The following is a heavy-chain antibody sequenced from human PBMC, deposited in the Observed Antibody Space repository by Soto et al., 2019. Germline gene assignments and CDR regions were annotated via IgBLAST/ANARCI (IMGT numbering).Heavy chain of an antibody. J-gene: IGHJ4*02. CDR2: IYYSGST. CDR1: GGSIXSXX. V-gene: IGHV4-59*08. CDR3: ASGLSGDKVDQ. D-gene: IGHD2-21*01. Sequence: EIXSLTCTVSGGSIXSXXXRWIRQPPGKRLEWIRYIYYSGSTNYNPSLKSRVTISVDTSKNQFSLNLNSVTAADTAVYYCASGLSGDKVDQWGQGTLVTVS.